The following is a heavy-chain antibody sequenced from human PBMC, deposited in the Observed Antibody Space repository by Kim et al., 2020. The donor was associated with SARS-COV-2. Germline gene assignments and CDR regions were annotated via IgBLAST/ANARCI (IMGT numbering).Heavy chain of an antibody. D-gene: IGHD6-19*01. V-gene: IGHV3-7*01. Sequence: YYGDSVKGRFTSSRDNAKDSLYLQMNSLRVEDTAVYYCAGGGSAWSEGAYWGQGTLVSVSS. J-gene: IGHJ4*02. CDR3: AGGGSAWSEGAY.